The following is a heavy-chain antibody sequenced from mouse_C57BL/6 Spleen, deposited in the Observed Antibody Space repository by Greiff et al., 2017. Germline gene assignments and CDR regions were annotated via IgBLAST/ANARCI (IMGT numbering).Heavy chain of an antibody. CDR1: GYTFTDYY. D-gene: IGHD2-4*01. V-gene: IGHV1-26*01. Sequence: EVQLQQSGPELVKPGASVKISCKASGYTFTDYYMNWVKQSHGKSLEWIGDINPNNGGTRYNQKFKGKATLTVDTSSSTAYMELRSLTSEDSAVYYCARRGYYDYDDFDYWGQGTTLTVSS. CDR2: INPNNGGT. CDR3: ARRGYYDYDDFDY. J-gene: IGHJ2*01.